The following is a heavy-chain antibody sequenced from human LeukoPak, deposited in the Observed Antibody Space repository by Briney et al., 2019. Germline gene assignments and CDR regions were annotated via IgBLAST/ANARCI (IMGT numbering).Heavy chain of an antibody. V-gene: IGHV3-9*01. J-gene: IGHJ4*02. CDR3: AKNSGTSGSSAYYFDY. D-gene: IGHD1-26*01. Sequence: GRSLRLSCAASGFTFDDYAMHWVRQAPGKGLEWVSGISWNSGSIGYADSVKGRFTISRDNAKNSLYLQMNSLRAEDTALYYCAKNSGTSGSSAYYFDYWGQGTLVTVSS. CDR1: GFTFDDYA. CDR2: ISWNSGSI.